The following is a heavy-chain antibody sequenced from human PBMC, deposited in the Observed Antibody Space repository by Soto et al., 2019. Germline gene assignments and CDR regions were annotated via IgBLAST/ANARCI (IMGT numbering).Heavy chain of an antibody. D-gene: IGHD2-21*02. CDR3: ARGARRMTYCSFDY. Sequence: QVQLQESGPGLVKPSQTLSLTCTVSGDSISSGDYYWSWIRQPPGKGLEGIGYIYYSGSTYYNPSLKSRVTISVDTSKNQFSRKLSSVTAADTAVYYCARGARRMTYCSFDYWGQGTLVTVSS. CDR2: IYYSGST. CDR1: GDSISSGDYY. V-gene: IGHV4-30-4*01. J-gene: IGHJ4*02.